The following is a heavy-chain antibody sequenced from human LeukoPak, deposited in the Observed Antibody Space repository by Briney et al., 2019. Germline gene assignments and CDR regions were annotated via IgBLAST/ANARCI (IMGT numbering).Heavy chain of an antibody. D-gene: IGHD6-13*01. CDR1: GFTFSSYE. Sequence: GGSLRLSCAASGFTFSSYEMNWVRQAPGKGLEWVAVISYDGSSKFYADSVKGRFTISRDNSKNTLDLQMNSLRTEDTAVYYCARVRGSSSFDYWGQGTLVTVSS. J-gene: IGHJ4*02. CDR3: ARVRGSSSFDY. V-gene: IGHV3-30*04. CDR2: ISYDGSSK.